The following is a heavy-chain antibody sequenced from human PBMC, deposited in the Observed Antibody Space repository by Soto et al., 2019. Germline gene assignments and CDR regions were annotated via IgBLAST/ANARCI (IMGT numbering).Heavy chain of an antibody. D-gene: IGHD1-26*01. J-gene: IGHJ4*02. CDR1: GFTFSSYS. V-gene: IGHV3-48*02. Sequence: HPGGSLRLSCAASGFTFSSYSMNWVHQAPGKGLEWVSYISSSSSTIYYADSVRGRFTVSRDNAKNSLYLQMNSLRDEDTAVYYCARDEETETMPIGDYWGQGTLVTVSS. CDR2: ISSSSSTI. CDR3: ARDEETETMPIGDY.